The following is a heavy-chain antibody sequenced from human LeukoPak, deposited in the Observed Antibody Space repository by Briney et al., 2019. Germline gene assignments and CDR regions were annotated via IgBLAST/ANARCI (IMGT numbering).Heavy chain of an antibody. CDR2: IYYSGST. Sequence: SQTLSLTYTVSGGSISSGGYYWSWIRQHPGKGLEWIGYIYYSGSTYYNPSLKSRVTISVDTPKNQFSLKLSSVTAADTAVYYCARGSPYYYDSSAHYMDVWGKGTTVTVSS. D-gene: IGHD3-22*01. CDR3: ARGSPYYYDSSAHYMDV. J-gene: IGHJ6*03. V-gene: IGHV4-31*03. CDR1: GGSISSGGYY.